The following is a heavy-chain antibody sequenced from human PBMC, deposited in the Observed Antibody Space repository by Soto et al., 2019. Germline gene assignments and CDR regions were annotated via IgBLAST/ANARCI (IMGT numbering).Heavy chain of an antibody. CDR2: ISDDGSKK. J-gene: IGHJ6*02. CDR3: ANHYDLCIYGMDV. Sequence: QVQLVESGGGVVQPGRSLRLSCAASRFTFSNYGMHWVRQATGKGLEWVAVISDDGSKKYYADSVKGRFTISRDNSKNALYLQMNIISAEDTAVYYCANHYDLCIYGMDVWGQGTTVTVSS. V-gene: IGHV3-30*18. D-gene: IGHD3-3*01. CDR1: RFTFSNYG.